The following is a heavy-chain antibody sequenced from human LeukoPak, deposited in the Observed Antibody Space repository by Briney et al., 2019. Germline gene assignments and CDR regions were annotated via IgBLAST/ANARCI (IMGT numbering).Heavy chain of an antibody. CDR1: GFIFSRYW. CDR2: INSDGSST. CDR3: VTVYDSSAYSNY. Sequence: PGGSLRLSCAASGFIFSRYWMHWVRQGPGKGLVWVSRINSDGSSTNYADSVKGRFTISRDNAENTLFLQMDSLRAEDTAVYYCVTVYDSSAYSNYWGQGTLVTVSS. D-gene: IGHD3-22*01. V-gene: IGHV3-74*01. J-gene: IGHJ4*02.